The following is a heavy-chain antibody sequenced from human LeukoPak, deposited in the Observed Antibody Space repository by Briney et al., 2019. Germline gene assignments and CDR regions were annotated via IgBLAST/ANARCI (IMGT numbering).Heavy chain of an antibody. Sequence: SETLSLTCAVYGGSFSGYYWSWIRQPPGKGLEWIGEINHSGSTNYNPSLKSRVTISVDTSKNQFSLKLSSVTAADTAVYYCARQRATFTSRSVWFDPWGQGTLVTVSS. V-gene: IGHV4-34*01. CDR3: ARQRATFTSRSVWFDP. D-gene: IGHD2-2*01. CDR1: GGSFSGYY. CDR2: INHSGST. J-gene: IGHJ5*02.